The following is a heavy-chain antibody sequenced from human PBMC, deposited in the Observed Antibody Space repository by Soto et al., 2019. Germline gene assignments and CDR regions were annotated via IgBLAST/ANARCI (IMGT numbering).Heavy chain of an antibody. V-gene: IGHV5-51*01. Sequence: GESLKISCKGSGYSVTSYWIGWVRQMPGKGLEWMGIIYPGDSDTRYSPSFQGQVTISADKSITTAYLQWSSLKASDTAMYYCARTAASGKYYYVLDVWRRGTTVTVSS. CDR3: ARTAASGKYYYVLDV. CDR2: IYPGDSDT. CDR1: GYSVTSYW. J-gene: IGHJ6*02. D-gene: IGHD6-13*01.